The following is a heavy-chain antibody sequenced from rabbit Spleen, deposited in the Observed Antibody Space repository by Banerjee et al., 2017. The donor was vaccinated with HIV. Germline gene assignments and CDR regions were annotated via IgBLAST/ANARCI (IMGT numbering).Heavy chain of an antibody. J-gene: IGHJ4*01. CDR2: IDTGSSGFT. V-gene: IGHV1S40*01. CDR1: GVSFSGNSY. Sequence: QSLEESGGDLVKPGASLTLTCIVSGVSFSGNSYMCWVRQAPGKGLEWIACIDTGSSGFTYFASWAKGRFTISKTSSTTVTLQMTSLTVADTATYFCARFYAGYGDFGYAAMWGPGTLVTVS. CDR3: ARFYAGYGDFGYAAM. D-gene: IGHD7-1*01.